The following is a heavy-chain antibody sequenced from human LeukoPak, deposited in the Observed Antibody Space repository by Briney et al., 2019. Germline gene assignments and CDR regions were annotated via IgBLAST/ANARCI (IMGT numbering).Heavy chain of an antibody. D-gene: IGHD3-3*02. CDR1: GFTFTTYG. Sequence: GGTLRLSCSASGFTFTTYGMNWVRQAPGKGLEWVSGIGGSGIRTYYADSVKGRFTISRDNSKNTLYLQMNSLRTEDTAVYYCARGRKRHFWSGSQNSWFDPWGQGTLVTVSS. V-gene: IGHV3-23*01. J-gene: IGHJ5*02. CDR3: ARGRKRHFWSGSQNSWFDP. CDR2: IGGSGIRT.